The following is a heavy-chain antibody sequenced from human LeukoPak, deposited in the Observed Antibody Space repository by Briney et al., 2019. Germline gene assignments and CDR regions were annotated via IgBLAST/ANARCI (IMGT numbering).Heavy chain of an antibody. D-gene: IGHD3-22*01. J-gene: IGHJ4*02. CDR1: GFPLNDYY. CDR3: ARGHYELPY. Sequence: GESLRLSCAASGFPLNDYYMSWIRQAPGKGLEWVSYITSSGDPIYYADSVKGRFTISRDNAKNSLYLQMNSLRAEDTAVYYCARGHYELPYWGQGTRVTVSS. CDR2: ITSSGDPI. V-gene: IGHV3-11*01.